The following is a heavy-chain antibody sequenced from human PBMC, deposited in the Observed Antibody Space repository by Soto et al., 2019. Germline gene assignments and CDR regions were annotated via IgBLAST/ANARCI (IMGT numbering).Heavy chain of an antibody. V-gene: IGHV4-34*01. CDR1: GGSFSGYY. Sequence: SETLSLTCAVYGGSFSGYYWSWIRQPPGKGLEWIGEINHSGSTNYNPSLKSRVTISVDTSKNQFSLKLSSVTAADTAVHYCARSSSWQGFDYWGQGTLVTVSS. J-gene: IGHJ4*02. CDR2: INHSGST. D-gene: IGHD6-13*01. CDR3: ARSSSWQGFDY.